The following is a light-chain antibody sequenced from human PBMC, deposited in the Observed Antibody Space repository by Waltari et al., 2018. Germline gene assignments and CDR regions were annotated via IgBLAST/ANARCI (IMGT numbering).Light chain of an antibody. J-gene: IGLJ3*02. V-gene: IGLV1-40*01. CDR2: GNT. CDR1: SSNFGAGYD. CDR3: QSYDSSLSASV. Sequence: QSVLTQPPSMSGAPGQKVTIPCTGGSSNFGAGYDVHWYQQFPGTAPKLLIFGNTNRPSGVPGRFSGSRSGTSASLTIDGLHSDDDAVYYCQSYDSSLSASVFGGGTTLTVL.